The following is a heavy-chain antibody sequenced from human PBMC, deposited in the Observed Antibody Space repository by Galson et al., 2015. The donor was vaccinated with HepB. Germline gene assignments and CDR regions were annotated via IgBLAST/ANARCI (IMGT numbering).Heavy chain of an antibody. CDR3: AKEGYYYGMDV. CDR2: ISGSDGST. J-gene: IGHJ6*02. D-gene: IGHD6-13*01. CDR1: GFIFSRYA. V-gene: IGHV3-23*01. Sequence: SLRLSCAASGFIFSRYAMSWVRQAPGKGLEWVSGISGSDGSTYYADSVKGRFTIYRDKSKNTLYMQMNSLRAEDTAVYYCAKEGYYYGMDVWGQGTTVTVSS.